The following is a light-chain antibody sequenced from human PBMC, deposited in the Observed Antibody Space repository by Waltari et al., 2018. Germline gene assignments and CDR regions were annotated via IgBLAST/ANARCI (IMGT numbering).Light chain of an antibody. CDR3: AAWDDSLTAWV. Sequence: QSVLTQPPSASGTPGQRVTISCSGSSSNIGSNILNWYQQLPGTAPKLLIYTNNQRPAGVPDRFSGSKSGTSASLAISGLQSEDEADYHCAAWDDSLTAWVFGGGTKLTVL. J-gene: IGLJ3*02. CDR2: TNN. CDR1: SSNIGSNI. V-gene: IGLV1-44*01.